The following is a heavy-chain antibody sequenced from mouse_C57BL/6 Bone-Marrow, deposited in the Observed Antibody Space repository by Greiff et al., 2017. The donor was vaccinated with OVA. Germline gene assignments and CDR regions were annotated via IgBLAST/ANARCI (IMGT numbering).Heavy chain of an antibody. Sequence: VQLQQSGAELVRPGASVKLSCTASGFNIKDDYMHWVKQRPEQGLEWIGWIDPENGDTEYASKFQGKATITADTSSNTAYLQLSSLTSEDTAVYYCTTFMVRRYFYVWGTGTTVTVSS. CDR2: IDPENGDT. CDR1: GFNIKDDY. J-gene: IGHJ1*03. V-gene: IGHV14-4*01. D-gene: IGHD2-2*01. CDR3: TTFMVRRYFYV.